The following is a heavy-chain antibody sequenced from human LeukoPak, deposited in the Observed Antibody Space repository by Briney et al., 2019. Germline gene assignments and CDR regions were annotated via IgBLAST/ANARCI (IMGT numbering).Heavy chain of an antibody. V-gene: IGHV3-21*01. CDR3: ARTYYYDGSGYYPASYYFDY. D-gene: IGHD3-22*01. J-gene: IGHJ4*02. CDR2: ISISISYI. CDR1: GFTFSSYS. Sequence: GGSLRLSWAASGFTFSSYSINLVRQAPGKGLEWGLSISISISYIYYTDSLKGRFTISRDNTKNSLYLQMNSMRAEDTAVYYCARTYYYDGSGYYPASYYFDYWGQGTMVTVSS.